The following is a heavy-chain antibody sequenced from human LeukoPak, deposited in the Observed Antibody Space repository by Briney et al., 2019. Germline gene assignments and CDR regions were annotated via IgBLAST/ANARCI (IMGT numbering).Heavy chain of an antibody. CDR1: GYTFTGYY. CDR2: INPNSGGT. Sequence: GASVKVSCKASGYTFTGYYMHWVRQAPGQGLEWMGWINPNSGGTNYAQKFQGRVTMTRDTSISTAYMELSRLRSDDTAVYYCARGGYYDFWSGYYSGPSTNYYGMDVWGQGTTVTVSS. V-gene: IGHV1-2*02. J-gene: IGHJ6*02. CDR3: ARGGYYDFWSGYYSGPSTNYYGMDV. D-gene: IGHD3-3*01.